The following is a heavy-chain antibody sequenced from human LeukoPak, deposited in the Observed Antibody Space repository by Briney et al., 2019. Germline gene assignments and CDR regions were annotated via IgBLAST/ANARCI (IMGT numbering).Heavy chain of an antibody. Sequence: PGGSLRLSCAASGFSFSSFSSFVMSRVRQAPGKGLEWVAVISYDGSNKYYADSVKGRFTISRDNSKNTLYLQMNSLRAEDTAVYYCARERGYDSSGGLDYWGQGTLVTVSS. CDR3: ARERGYDSSGGLDY. D-gene: IGHD3-22*01. CDR1: GFSFSSFSSFV. J-gene: IGHJ4*02. V-gene: IGHV3-30-3*01. CDR2: ISYDGSNK.